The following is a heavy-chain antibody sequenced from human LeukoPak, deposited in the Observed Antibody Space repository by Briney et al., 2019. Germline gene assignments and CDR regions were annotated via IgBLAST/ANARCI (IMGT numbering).Heavy chain of an antibody. Sequence: ASVKVSCKASGGTFSSYAISWVRQAPGQGLEWMGWINPNSGGTNYAQKFQGRVTMTRDTSISTAYMELSRLRSDDTAVYYCARGSSGWYNRGHDAFDIWGQGTMVTVSS. CDR2: INPNSGGT. D-gene: IGHD6-19*01. V-gene: IGHV1-2*02. CDR3: ARGSSGWYNRGHDAFDI. J-gene: IGHJ3*02. CDR1: GGTFSSYA.